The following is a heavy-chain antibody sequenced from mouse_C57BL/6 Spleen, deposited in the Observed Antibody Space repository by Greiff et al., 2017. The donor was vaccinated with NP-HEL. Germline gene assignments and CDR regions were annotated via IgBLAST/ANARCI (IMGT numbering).Heavy chain of an antibody. CDR3: AFTTVVAPYFDV. V-gene: IGHV1-53*01. CDR1: GYTFTSYW. J-gene: IGHJ1*03. Sequence: VKLQQPGTELVKPGASVKLSCKASGYTFTSYWMHWVKQRPGQGLEWIGNINPSNGGTNYNEKFKSKATLTVDKSSSTAYMQLSSLTSEDSAVYYCAFTTVVAPYFDVWGTGTTVTVSS. D-gene: IGHD1-1*01. CDR2: INPSNGGT.